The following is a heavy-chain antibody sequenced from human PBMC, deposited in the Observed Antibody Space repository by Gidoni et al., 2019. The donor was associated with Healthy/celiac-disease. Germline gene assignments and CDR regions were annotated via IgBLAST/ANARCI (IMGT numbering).Heavy chain of an antibody. J-gene: IGHJ6*02. CDR2: IRYDGSNK. D-gene: IGHD4-4*01. CDR1: GFPFSSYG. V-gene: IGHV3-30*02. Sequence: QVQLVESGGAVVQPGGSLRLSCAASGFPFSSYGMHWVRQAPGKGLEWVAFIRYDGSNKYYADSVKGRFTISRDNSKNTLYLQMNSLRAEDTAVYYCAKEPDYMGGMDVWGQGTTVTVSS. CDR3: AKEPDYMGGMDV.